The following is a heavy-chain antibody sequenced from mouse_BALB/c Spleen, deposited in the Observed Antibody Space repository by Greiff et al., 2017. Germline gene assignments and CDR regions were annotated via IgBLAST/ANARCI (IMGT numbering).Heavy chain of an antibody. Sequence: EVMLVESGPGLVKPSQSLSLTCTVTGYSITSDYAWNWIRQFPGNKLEWMGYISYSGSTSYNPSLKSRISITRDTSKNQFFLQLNSVTTEDTATYYCARDGNAMDYWGQGTSVTVSS. V-gene: IGHV3-2*02. CDR3: ARDGNAMDY. CDR2: ISYSGST. CDR1: GYSITSDYA. D-gene: IGHD2-1*01. J-gene: IGHJ4*01.